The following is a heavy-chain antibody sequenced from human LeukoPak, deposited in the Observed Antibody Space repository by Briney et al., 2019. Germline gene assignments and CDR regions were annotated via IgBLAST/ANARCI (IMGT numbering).Heavy chain of an antibody. Sequence: GGSLRLSCAASGFTFSSYSMNWVRQAPGKGLEWVSSISSSSSYIYYADSVKGRFTISRDNAKNSLYLQMNSLRAEDTAVYYCARNDDYGDYPLDYWGQGTLVTVSS. CDR1: GFTFSSYS. V-gene: IGHV3-21*01. CDR3: ARNDDYGDYPLDY. D-gene: IGHD4-17*01. J-gene: IGHJ4*02. CDR2: ISSSSSYI.